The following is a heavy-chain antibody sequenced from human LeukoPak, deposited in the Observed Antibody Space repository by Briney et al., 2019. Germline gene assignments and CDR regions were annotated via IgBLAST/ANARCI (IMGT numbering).Heavy chain of an antibody. CDR2: IYSGGST. Sequence: PGGSLRLSCAASGLTFSKNYMSWVRQAPGKGLESDSVIYSGGSTYYADSVRGRFTISRDNSKNTLYLQMNSLRVEDTAVYYCARGGVTMVRGVIILIPHQYYFDYWGQGTLVTVSS. D-gene: IGHD3-10*01. CDR1: GLTFSKNY. V-gene: IGHV3-53*01. J-gene: IGHJ4*02. CDR3: ARGGVTMVRGVIILIPHQYYFDY.